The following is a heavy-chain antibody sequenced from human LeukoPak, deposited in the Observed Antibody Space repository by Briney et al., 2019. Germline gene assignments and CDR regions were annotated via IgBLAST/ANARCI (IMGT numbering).Heavy chain of an antibody. CDR1: GFTFSSYA. CDR3: AKEGEGATVVYSVWFGY. CDR2: ISGSGGST. D-gene: IGHD4-23*01. Sequence: PGGSLRLSCAASGFTFSSYAMSWVRQAPGKGLEWVSAISGSGGSTYYADSVKGRFTISRDNSKNTLYLQMNSLRAEDTAVYYCAKEGEGATVVYSVWFGYWGQGTLVTVSS. J-gene: IGHJ4*02. V-gene: IGHV3-23*01.